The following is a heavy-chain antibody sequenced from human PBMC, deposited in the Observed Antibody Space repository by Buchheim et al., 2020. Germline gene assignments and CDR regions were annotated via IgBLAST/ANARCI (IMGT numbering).Heavy chain of an antibody. CDR2: INPSGGGA. J-gene: IGHJ5*02. CDR3: ARDLSYNSSSNWFDP. D-gene: IGHD6-6*01. Sequence: QVQLVQSGAEVKQPGASVKVSCKASGYSFTSYYMHWVRQAPGQGLEWMGIINPSGGGASSAQKFQGRVTMTRDTSTSTVYMELSSLRSEDTAVYYCARDLSYNSSSNWFDPWGQGTL. V-gene: IGHV1-46*01. CDR1: GYSFTSYY.